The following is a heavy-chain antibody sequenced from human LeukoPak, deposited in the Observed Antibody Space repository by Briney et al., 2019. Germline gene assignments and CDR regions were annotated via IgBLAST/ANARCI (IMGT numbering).Heavy chain of an antibody. D-gene: IGHD3-10*01. V-gene: IGHV1-18*01. Sequence: ASVKVSCKASGYNFTRYGISWVRQAPGQGLEWMGWISGYNGNTDYAQKFQGRVTMTTDTSTSTAYMELRSLRSDDTAVYYCARELRSILRGDVSNWFDPWGQGTPVTVSS. CDR1: GYNFTRYG. CDR2: ISGYNGNT. CDR3: ARELRSILRGDVSNWFDP. J-gene: IGHJ5*02.